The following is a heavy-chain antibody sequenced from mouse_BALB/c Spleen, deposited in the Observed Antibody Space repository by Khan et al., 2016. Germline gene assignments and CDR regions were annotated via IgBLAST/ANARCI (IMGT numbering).Heavy chain of an antibody. CDR2: ISRGSSAI. Sequence: EVELVESGGGLVQPGGSRKLSCAASGFTFSSFGMHWVRQAPEKGLEWVAFISRGSSAIYYADTVKGRFTISRDNPKNTLFLQMTSVRSEDTARYYGGRGDYWGQGTTLTVSS. CDR3: GRGDY. V-gene: IGHV5-17*02. J-gene: IGHJ2*01. CDR1: GFTFSSFG.